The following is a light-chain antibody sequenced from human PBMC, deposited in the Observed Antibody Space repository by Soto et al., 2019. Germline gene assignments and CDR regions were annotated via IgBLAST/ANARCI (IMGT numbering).Light chain of an antibody. J-gene: IGLJ1*01. CDR3: QSYDSSLTADV. CDR1: SSNIGAGNA. CDR2: ADA. V-gene: IGLV1-40*01. Sequence: QLVLTQPPSVSGAPGQGVAISCTGSSSNIGAGNAVHWYQQLPGTAPKLLIYADANRPAGVPDRFSGSKSGTSASLAITGLQADDEADYYCQSYDSSLTADVFGPGTKLTVL.